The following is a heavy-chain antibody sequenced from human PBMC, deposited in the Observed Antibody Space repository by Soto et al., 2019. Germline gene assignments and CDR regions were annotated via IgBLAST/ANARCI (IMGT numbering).Heavy chain of an antibody. CDR3: ARHIAVAGLTLYAFDI. CDR1: GYSFTSYW. CDR2: IYPGDSDT. J-gene: IGHJ3*02. Sequence: GESLKISCKGSGYSFTSYWIGWVRQMPGKGLEWMGIIYPGDSDTRYSPSFQGQVTISADKSISTAYLQWSSLKASDTAVYYCARHIAVAGLTLYAFDIWGQGTMVPVSS. V-gene: IGHV5-51*01. D-gene: IGHD6-19*01.